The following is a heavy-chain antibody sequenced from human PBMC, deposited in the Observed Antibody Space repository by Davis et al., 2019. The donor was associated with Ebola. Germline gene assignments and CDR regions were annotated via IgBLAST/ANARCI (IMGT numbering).Heavy chain of an antibody. CDR2: INHSGST. D-gene: IGHD4-17*01. Sequence: PSETLSLTCAVYGGSFSGYYWSWIRQPPGKGLEWIGEINHSGSTNYNPSLKSRVTISVDTSKNQFSLKLSSVTAADTAVYYCARRDYGDYNWFDPWGQGTLVTVSS. CDR3: ARRDYGDYNWFDP. J-gene: IGHJ5*02. V-gene: IGHV4-34*01. CDR1: GGSFSGYY.